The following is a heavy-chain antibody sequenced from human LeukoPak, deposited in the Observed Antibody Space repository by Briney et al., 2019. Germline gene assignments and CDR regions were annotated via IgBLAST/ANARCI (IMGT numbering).Heavy chain of an antibody. Sequence: SQTLSLTCAISGDSVSSNSAAWNWIRQSPSRGLEWLGRTYYRTKWYNDYAVSVKSRITINPDTSKNQFSLQLNSVTPEDTAVYYCAREGHSSSWYWDRFDPWGQGTLVTVSS. J-gene: IGHJ5*02. CDR1: GDSVSSNSAA. CDR3: AREGHSSSWYWDRFDP. V-gene: IGHV6-1*01. CDR2: TYYRTKWYN. D-gene: IGHD6-13*01.